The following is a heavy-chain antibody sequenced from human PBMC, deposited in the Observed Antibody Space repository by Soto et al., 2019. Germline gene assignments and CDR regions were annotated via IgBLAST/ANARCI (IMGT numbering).Heavy chain of an antibody. V-gene: IGHV4-34*01. CDR2: IDHGGST. CDR3: ARAPYKYYFDS. CDR1: GGSFNGYF. D-gene: IGHD1-1*01. Sequence: PSETLSLTCAVYGGSFNGYFWTWIRQPPGKGPEWIGDIDHGGSTNYNPSLKSRVTISVDTSKNQFSLKLRSVTAADMAMFYCARAPYKYYFDSWGQGTQVTVSS. J-gene: IGHJ4*02.